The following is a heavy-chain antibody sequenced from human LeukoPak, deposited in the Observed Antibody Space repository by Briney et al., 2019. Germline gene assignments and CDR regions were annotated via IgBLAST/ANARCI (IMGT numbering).Heavy chain of an antibody. CDR1: GFTFSSYA. CDR2: ISGSGGST. D-gene: IGHD1-26*01. J-gene: IGHJ4*02. V-gene: IGHV3-23*01. CDR3: ASSGSYRFDY. Sequence: GGSLRLSCAASGFTFSSYAMSWVRQAPGKGLEWVSAISGSGGSTYYADSVKGRFTISRDNSKNSLYLQMSSLRDEDTAVYYCASSGSYRFDYWGQGTLVTVSS.